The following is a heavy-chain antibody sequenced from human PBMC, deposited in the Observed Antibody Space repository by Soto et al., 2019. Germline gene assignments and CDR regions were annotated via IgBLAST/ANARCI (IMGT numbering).Heavy chain of an antibody. V-gene: IGHV4-4*02. D-gene: IGHD6-13*01. CDR1: GGSISSSNW. CDR2: YYHSGST. Sequence: QVQLQESGPGLVKPSGTLSLTCAVSGGSISSSNWWSWVRQPPGKGLEWIGEYYHSGSTNYNTSLQSRVTISVDKSKNQFSLKLSSVTAADPAVYYCARDTREQLTGFQHWGQGTLVTVSS. J-gene: IGHJ1*01. CDR3: ARDTREQLTGFQH.